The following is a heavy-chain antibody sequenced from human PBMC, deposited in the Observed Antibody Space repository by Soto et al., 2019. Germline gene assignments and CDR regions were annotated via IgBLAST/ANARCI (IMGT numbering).Heavy chain of an antibody. J-gene: IGHJ6*03. Sequence: EVQLVESGGGLVQPGGSLRLSCVGSGFTFSTHAMHWVRQAPGKGLEYVSAISSNGGSTYYAESVKGRFSIFRDNSKNTLYLQMGSLTPEDMAVYFCARGDCSTTSCRGYMDVWGKGTTVTVSS. CDR1: GFTFSTHA. CDR3: ARGDCSTTSCRGYMDV. CDR2: ISSNGGST. D-gene: IGHD2-2*01. V-gene: IGHV3-64*07.